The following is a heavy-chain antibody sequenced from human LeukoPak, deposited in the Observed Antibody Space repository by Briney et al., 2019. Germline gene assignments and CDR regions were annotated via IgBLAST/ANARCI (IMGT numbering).Heavy chain of an antibody. Sequence: GGCLRLSCAASGFTFSNAWMSWVRQAPGKGLEWVGRIRSKTDGGTTDYAAPVKGRFTISGDDSKNTLDLQLNSLKTKDTAVYYCTTDLSRRITRVRGARDAFDIWGQGTMVTVSS. CDR3: TTDLSRRITRVRGARDAFDI. CDR1: GFTFSNAW. J-gene: IGHJ3*02. V-gene: IGHV3-15*01. D-gene: IGHD3-10*01. CDR2: IRSKTDGGTT.